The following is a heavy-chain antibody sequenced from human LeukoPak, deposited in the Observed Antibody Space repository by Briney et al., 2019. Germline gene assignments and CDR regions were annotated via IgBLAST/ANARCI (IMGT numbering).Heavy chain of an antibody. D-gene: IGHD2-15*01. V-gene: IGHV3-21*01. J-gene: IGHJ5*02. CDR2: ISSRSSYI. CDR1: GFTFSSYS. Sequence: PGGSLRLSGAASGFTFSSYSMNWVRRAPGKGRDWVSSISSRSSYIYYADSVKGRFTISRDNAKNSLYLQMNRLRAEDTAVYYCARDSRYCSGGSCSPSNWFDPWGQGPLVTVSS. CDR3: ARDSRYCSGGSCSPSNWFDP.